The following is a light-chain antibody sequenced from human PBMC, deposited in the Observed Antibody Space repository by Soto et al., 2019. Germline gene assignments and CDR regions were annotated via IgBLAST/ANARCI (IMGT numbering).Light chain of an antibody. CDR1: QTFTTSS. CDR3: QQRDCLRIT. Sequence: LTTSACTLSLTPGERATLPCRASQTFTTSSLAWCQQKPGQAPRLLIYEALNRATGIPARFSGSGSGTDFTLTIFSLQAEDGAIDYCQQRDCLRITFGERTRL. CDR2: EAL. V-gene: IGKV3D-20*02. J-gene: IGKJ4*02.